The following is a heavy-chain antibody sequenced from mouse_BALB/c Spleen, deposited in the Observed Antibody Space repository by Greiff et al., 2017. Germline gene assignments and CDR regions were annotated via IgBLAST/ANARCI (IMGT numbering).Heavy chain of an antibody. D-gene: IGHD2-14*01. CDR2: ISYSGST. CDR1: GYSITSDYA. CDR3: ARSGLPYRYFYAMDY. Sequence: EVKLMESGPGLVKPSQSLSLTCTVTGYSITSDYAWNWIRQFPGNKLEWMGYISYSGSTSYNPSLKSRISITRDTSKNQFFLQLNSVTTEDTATYYCARSGLPYRYFYAMDYWGQGTSVTVSS. J-gene: IGHJ4*01. V-gene: IGHV3-2*02.